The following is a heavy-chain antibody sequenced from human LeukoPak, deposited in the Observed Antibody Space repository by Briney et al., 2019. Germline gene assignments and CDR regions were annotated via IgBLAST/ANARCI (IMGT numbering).Heavy chain of an antibody. J-gene: IGHJ6*03. CDR3: ARDLTAARPYYYYYYMDV. Sequence: ASVKVSCKASGGTFSSYAISWVRQAPGQGLEWMGGIIPIFGTANYAQKFQGRVTITADESTSTAYMELSSLRSEDTAVYYCARDLTAARPYYYYYYMDVWGKGTTVTVSS. CDR1: GGTFSSYA. CDR2: IIPIFGTA. V-gene: IGHV1-69*13. D-gene: IGHD6-6*01.